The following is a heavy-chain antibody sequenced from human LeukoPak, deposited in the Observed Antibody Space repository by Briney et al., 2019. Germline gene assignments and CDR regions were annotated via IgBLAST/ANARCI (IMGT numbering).Heavy chain of an antibody. V-gene: IGHV1-18*01. D-gene: IGHD2-21*02. Sequence: ASVKVSCKASGYTFTSYGISWVRQAPGQGLEWMGWISAYNGNTNYAQKFQGRVTMTEDTSTDTAYMELSSLRSEDTAVYYCATVDCGGDCSSGWFDPWGQGTLVTVSS. J-gene: IGHJ5*02. CDR3: ATVDCGGDCSSGWFDP. CDR2: ISAYNGNT. CDR1: GYTFTSYG.